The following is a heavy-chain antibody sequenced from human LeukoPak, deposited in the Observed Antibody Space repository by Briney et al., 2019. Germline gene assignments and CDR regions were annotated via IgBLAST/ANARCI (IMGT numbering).Heavy chain of an antibody. Sequence: GASVKVSCKASGGTFSSYAISWVRQAPGQGLEWMGGIIPIFGTANYAQKLQGRVTITAYKPTTTAHMDLSSLRAEDTAVYYCARVYCSGGSCYHHKSWTYYYYYYMDVWGKGTTVTVSS. D-gene: IGHD2-15*01. CDR2: IIPIFGTA. J-gene: IGHJ6*03. V-gene: IGHV1-69*06. CDR1: GGTFSSYA. CDR3: ARVYCSGGSCYHHKSWTYYYYYYMDV.